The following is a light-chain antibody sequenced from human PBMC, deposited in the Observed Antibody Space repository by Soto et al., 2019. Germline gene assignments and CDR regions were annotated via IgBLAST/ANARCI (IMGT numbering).Light chain of an antibody. J-gene: IGLJ2*01. CDR2: GNK. CDR1: SSNIGADYD. Sequence: QAVVTQPPSVSGAPGQRVTISCTGSSSNIGADYDVHWYQHFPGRAPKLLIYGNKNRPSGVPDRFSGTKPGTSASLDITGLQAEDEADYYCQSFDTRLNTVVFGGGTKVTVL. CDR3: QSFDTRLNTVV. V-gene: IGLV1-40*01.